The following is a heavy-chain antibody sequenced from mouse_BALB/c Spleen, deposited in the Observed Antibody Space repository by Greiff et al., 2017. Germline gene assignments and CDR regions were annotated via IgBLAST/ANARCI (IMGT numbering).Heavy chain of an antibody. Sequence: EVQLQQSGAELVRPGALVKLSCKASGFNIKDYYMHWVKQRPEQGLEWIGWIDPENGNTIYDPKFQGKASITADTSSNTAYLQLSSLTSEDTAVYYCARDDYDVVLAYWGQGTLVTVSA. D-gene: IGHD2-4*01. CDR1: GFNIKDYY. CDR2: IDPENGNT. CDR3: ARDDYDVVLAY. V-gene: IGHV14-1*02. J-gene: IGHJ3*01.